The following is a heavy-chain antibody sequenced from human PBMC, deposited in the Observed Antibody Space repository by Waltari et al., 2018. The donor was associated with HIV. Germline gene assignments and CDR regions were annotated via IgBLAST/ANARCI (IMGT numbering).Heavy chain of an antibody. Sequence: QVQLRESGPGLVKPSETLSLTCPVAGGSISVYYWSWIRQPPGKGLEWIGYIHYSGRSDYRPSLKSRVTISVDTSKNQFSLKLRSVTAADTAVYYCARGHYYDGSGAYYYYGMDVWGQGTTVTVS. CDR2: IHYSGRS. V-gene: IGHV4-59*01. CDR3: ARGHYYDGSGAYYYYGMDV. D-gene: IGHD3-22*01. CDR1: GGSISVYY. J-gene: IGHJ6*02.